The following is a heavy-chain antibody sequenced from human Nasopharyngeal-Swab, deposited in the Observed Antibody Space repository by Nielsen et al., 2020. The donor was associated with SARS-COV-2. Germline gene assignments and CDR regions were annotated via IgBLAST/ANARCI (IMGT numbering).Heavy chain of an antibody. V-gene: IGHV3-21*01. D-gene: IGHD4-23*01. CDR3: ARDSDDYGGNSDY. CDR2: ISCISSYI. CDR1: GFTFSSYS. J-gene: IGHJ4*02. Sequence: GGSLRLSCAASGFTFSSYSMNWVRQAPGKGLEWVSSISCISSYIYYADSVKGRFTMSRDNAKNSLYLQMNSLRAEDTAVYYCARDSDDYGGNSDYWGQGTLVTVSS.